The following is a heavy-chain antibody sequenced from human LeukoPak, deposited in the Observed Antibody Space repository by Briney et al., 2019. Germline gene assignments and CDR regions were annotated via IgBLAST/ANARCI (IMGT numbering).Heavy chain of an antibody. J-gene: IGHJ4*02. CDR1: GFTVSSNS. CDR3: ARKHYYDSSGFFPPMDY. CDR2: IYSGGST. Sequence: GGSLRLSCAASGFTVSSNSMSWVRQAPGKGLEWVSVIYSGGSTFYADSVKGRFTISRDNSKNTLYPQMNSLRAEDTAVYYCARKHYYDSSGFFPPMDYWGQGTLVTVSS. D-gene: IGHD3-22*01. V-gene: IGHV3-66*01.